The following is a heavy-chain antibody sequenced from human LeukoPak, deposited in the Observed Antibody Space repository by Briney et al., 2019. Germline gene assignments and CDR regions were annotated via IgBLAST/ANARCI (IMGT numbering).Heavy chain of an antibody. J-gene: IGHJ3*02. Sequence: SETLSLTCTVSGGSISSYYWTWIRQPPGKTLEWIGYSYYSGSTKYNPSLKSRVTISVDTSNNQFSLNLRSVTAADTAVYYCATTTSGGDAFDIWGQGTMVTISS. CDR1: GGSISSYY. CDR3: ATTTSGGDAFDI. D-gene: IGHD1-26*01. CDR2: SYYSGST. V-gene: IGHV4-59*01.